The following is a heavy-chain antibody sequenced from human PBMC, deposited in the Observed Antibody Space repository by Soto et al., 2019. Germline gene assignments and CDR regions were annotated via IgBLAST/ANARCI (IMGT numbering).Heavy chain of an antibody. CDR2: IYYSGST. D-gene: IGHD1-26*01. V-gene: IGHV4-30-4*01. J-gene: IGHJ4*02. Sequence: SETLSLTCTVSGGSISSGAYYWSWIRQPPGKGLEWIGYIYYSGSTYYNPSLKSRITISVDTSKSQFSLNLSSVTAADTAVYYCARDLVSLGSYFDYWGQGTLVTVSS. CDR1: GGSISSGAYY. CDR3: ARDLVSLGSYFDY.